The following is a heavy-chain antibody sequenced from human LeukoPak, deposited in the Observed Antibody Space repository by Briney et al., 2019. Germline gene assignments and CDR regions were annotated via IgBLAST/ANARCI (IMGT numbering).Heavy chain of an antibody. J-gene: IGHJ4*02. CDR3: ARDRCSGGSCYFL. V-gene: IGHV4-59*12. CDR1: GGSISSYY. Sequence: PSETLSLTCTVSGGSISSYYWSWIRQPPGKGLEWIGYIYYSGSTNYNPSLKSRVTISVDTSKNQFSLKLSSVTAADTAVYYCARDRCSGGSCYFLWGQGTLVTVSS. CDR2: IYYSGST. D-gene: IGHD2-15*01.